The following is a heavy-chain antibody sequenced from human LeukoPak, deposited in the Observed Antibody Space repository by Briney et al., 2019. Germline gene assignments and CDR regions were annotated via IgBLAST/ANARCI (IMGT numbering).Heavy chain of an antibody. J-gene: IGHJ4*02. V-gene: IGHV3-23*01. CDR3: AKGVWQGSDY. CDR1: GFTFSSYG. CDR2: INGGST. D-gene: IGHD2-21*01. Sequence: GGSLRLSCAASGFTFSSYGMNWVRQAPGKGLDWVSTINGGSTYYADSVKGRFTISRDNSKNTLYLQMNSLRAEDTAVYYCAKGVWQGSDYWGQGTLVTVSS.